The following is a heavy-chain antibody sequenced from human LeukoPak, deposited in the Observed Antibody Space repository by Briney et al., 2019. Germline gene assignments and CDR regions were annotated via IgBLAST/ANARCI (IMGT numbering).Heavy chain of an antibody. V-gene: IGHV6-1*01. Sequence: SQTLSLTCAISGDSVSSNSAAWNCIRQSPSRGLEWLARTYHRSTWYSESAVSLKGRITINPATSKNQFSLQLNSVAPEDTAVYYCARTTGHFDYWGQGTLVTVSS. D-gene: IGHD2-8*02. CDR1: GDSVSSNSAA. CDR3: ARTTGHFDY. CDR2: TYHRSTWYS. J-gene: IGHJ4*02.